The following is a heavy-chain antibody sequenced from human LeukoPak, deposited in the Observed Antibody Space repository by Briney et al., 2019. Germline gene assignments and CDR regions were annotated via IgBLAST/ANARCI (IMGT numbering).Heavy chain of an antibody. J-gene: IGHJ4*02. V-gene: IGHV5-51*01. D-gene: IGHD6-19*01. CDR2: IYPGDSDT. CDR3: ARLSTFAVAGTRYFDY. CDR1: GYRFTSYW. Sequence: GESLKISCKGSGYRFTSYWIGWVRQMPGKGLEWMGIIYPGDSDTRYSPSFQGQVTISADKSISTAYLQWSSLKASDTAMYYCARLSTFAVAGTRYFDYWGQGTLVTVSS.